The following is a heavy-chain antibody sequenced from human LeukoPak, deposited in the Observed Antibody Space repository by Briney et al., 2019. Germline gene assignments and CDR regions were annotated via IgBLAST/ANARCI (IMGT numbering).Heavy chain of an antibody. D-gene: IGHD3-9*01. V-gene: IGHV3-15*01. CDR3: TTVLVSDWCYRYFGR. Sequence: SGGSLRLSCAASGFTFTGAWMSWVRQAPGKGLEWVGRIKTKTDGGTTDYAAPVKGRFTISRDDSKNTLYLQMNSLKPEDTAMYYCTTVLVSDWCYRYFGRWGQGTLVTVSS. J-gene: IGHJ4*02. CDR2: IKTKTDGGTT. CDR1: GFTFTGAW.